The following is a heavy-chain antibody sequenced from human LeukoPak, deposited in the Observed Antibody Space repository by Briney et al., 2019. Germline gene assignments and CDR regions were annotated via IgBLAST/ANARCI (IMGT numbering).Heavy chain of an antibody. CDR2: IYSGGST. CDR1: GFTVSGNY. CDR3: ARSGGAVAGTFDY. D-gene: IGHD6-19*01. Sequence: GGSLRLSCAASGFTVSGNYMSWVRQAPGKGLEWVSVIYSGGSTYYADSVKGRFTISRDNSKNTLYLQMNSLRAEDKAVYYFARSGGAVAGTFDYWGQGNLVTGSP. J-gene: IGHJ4*02. V-gene: IGHV3-53*01.